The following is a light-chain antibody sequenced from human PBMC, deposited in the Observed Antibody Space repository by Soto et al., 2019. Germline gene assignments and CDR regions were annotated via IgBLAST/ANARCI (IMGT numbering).Light chain of an antibody. CDR3: QRSGSAPPYI. CDR1: RSLDSTY. Sequence: EVVLTQSPGTLSLSPGERATLSCRASRSLDSTYLAWYQQKPGQSPRLVIYGASRRATGIPERFSGSGSGTDFTLTIGRLEPEDFAVYYCQRSGSAPPYIFGAGTRLDIK. J-gene: IGKJ2*01. CDR2: GAS. V-gene: IGKV3-20*01.